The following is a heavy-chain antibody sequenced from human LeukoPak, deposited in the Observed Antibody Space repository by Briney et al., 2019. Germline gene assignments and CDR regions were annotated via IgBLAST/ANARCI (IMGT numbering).Heavy chain of an antibody. J-gene: IGHJ4*02. Sequence: GGSLRLSCAASGFSFSIHWMSWVRQAPGKGLERVAKINPDGSEKYYVDSVKGRFTISRDNAKNSVYVQMNSLRADDTAVYFCAKVVGSSSWEDYFDYWGQGTLVTVSS. V-gene: IGHV3-7*01. D-gene: IGHD6-6*01. CDR2: INPDGSEK. CDR3: AKVVGSSSWEDYFDY. CDR1: GFSFSIHW.